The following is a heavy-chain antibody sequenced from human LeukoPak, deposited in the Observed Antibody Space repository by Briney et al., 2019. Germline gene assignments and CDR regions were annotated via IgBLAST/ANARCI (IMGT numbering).Heavy chain of an antibody. D-gene: IGHD6-19*01. CDR2: IYYSGST. CDR1: GGSISSYY. CDR3: ARRGGSGRYYFDY. V-gene: IGHV4-59*08. Sequence: SETLSLTCTVSGGSISSYYWSWIREPPGKGLEWIGYIYYSGSTNYNPSLKSRVTISVDTSKNQFSLKLSSVTAADTAVYYCARRGGSGRYYFDYWGQGTLVTVSS. J-gene: IGHJ4*02.